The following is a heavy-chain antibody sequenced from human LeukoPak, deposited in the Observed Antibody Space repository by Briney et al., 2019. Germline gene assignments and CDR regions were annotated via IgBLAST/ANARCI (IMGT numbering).Heavy chain of an antibody. V-gene: IGHV3-7*01. J-gene: IGHJ4*02. D-gene: IGHD5-12*01. Sequence: GGSLRLSCAASGFTFSSYWMSWVRQAPGKGLEWVANIKQDGSEKYYVDSVKGRFTISRDNAKNSLYLQVNSLRAEDTAVYYCARVGLVATIEEDYFDYWGQGTLVTVSS. CDR3: ARVGLVATIEEDYFDY. CDR1: GFTFSSYW. CDR2: IKQDGSEK.